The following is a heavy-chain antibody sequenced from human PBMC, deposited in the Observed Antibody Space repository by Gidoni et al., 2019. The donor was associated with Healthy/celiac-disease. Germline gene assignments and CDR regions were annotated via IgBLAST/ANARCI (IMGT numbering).Heavy chain of an antibody. Sequence: QVQLVQSGAAVKTPGASVKVSCTASGYTFTSYCISWVRQAPGQGLEWMGWISAYNGNTNYAQKLQGRVTMTTDTSTSTAYMELRSLRSDDTAVYYCARDCGITMIVVRENGMDVWGQGTTVTVSS. J-gene: IGHJ6*02. CDR2: ISAYNGNT. V-gene: IGHV1-18*04. CDR1: GYTFTSYC. D-gene: IGHD3-22*01. CDR3: ARDCGITMIVVRENGMDV.